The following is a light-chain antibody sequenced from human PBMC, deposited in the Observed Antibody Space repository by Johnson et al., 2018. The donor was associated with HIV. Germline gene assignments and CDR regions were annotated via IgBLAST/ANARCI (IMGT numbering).Light chain of an antibody. CDR1: SSNIGNNY. CDR3: GTWDGGRSIYV. CDR2: DND. J-gene: IGLJ1*01. Sequence: QSVLTQPPSMSAAPGQKVTISCSGSSSNIGNNYVSWYQQLPGTAPKLLIYDNDKRPSGIPDRFSASKSDTSATLGITGLQTGDEANDYCGTWDGGRSIYVFGAGTEVTVL. V-gene: IGLV1-51*01.